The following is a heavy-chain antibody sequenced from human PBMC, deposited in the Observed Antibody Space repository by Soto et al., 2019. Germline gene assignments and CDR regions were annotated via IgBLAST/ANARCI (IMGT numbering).Heavy chain of an antibody. CDR3: ARERGYSDGYRSRGMDG. J-gene: IGHJ6*02. Sequence: ASVKVSCPASGYTFTSYGISWARQAPGQGLEWMGWISAYNGNTNYAQKLQGRVTMTTDTSTSTAYMELRSLRSDDTAVYYCARERGYSDGYRSRGMDGWGQGTTVTVYS. V-gene: IGHV1-18*01. CDR1: GYTFTSYG. CDR2: ISAYNGNT. D-gene: IGHD5-18*01.